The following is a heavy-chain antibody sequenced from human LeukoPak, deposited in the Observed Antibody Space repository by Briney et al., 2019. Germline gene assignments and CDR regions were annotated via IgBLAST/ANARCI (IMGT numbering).Heavy chain of an antibody. CDR1: GGSFSDYF. CDR2: IYSGNT. J-gene: IGHJ1*01. D-gene: IGHD2-15*01. CDR3: ARGDAACWECFHH. Sequence: PSETLSLTCAVYGGSFSDYFWTWVRQSPAKGLEWIADIYSGNTNYNPSLKSRATTSVDTSKNQFSLRLSSVTAADTAVYYCARGDAACWECFHHWGQGTLVTVSS. V-gene: IGHV4-34*01.